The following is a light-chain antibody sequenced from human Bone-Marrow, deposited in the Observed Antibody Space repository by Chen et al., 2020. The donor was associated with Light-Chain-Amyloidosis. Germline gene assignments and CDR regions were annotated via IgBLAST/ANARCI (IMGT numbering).Light chain of an antibody. J-gene: IGLJ2*01. Sequence: SYELTPPPSVSVSPGQTARLTCSGDDLPTKYAYWYQQKPGQAPVLVIHRDTERPSGISERFSGSSSGTTATLTISGVQAEDEDDYHCQSADSSGTYEVIFGGGTKLTVL. CDR2: RDT. CDR1: DLPTKY. V-gene: IGLV3-25*03. CDR3: QSADSSGTYEVI.